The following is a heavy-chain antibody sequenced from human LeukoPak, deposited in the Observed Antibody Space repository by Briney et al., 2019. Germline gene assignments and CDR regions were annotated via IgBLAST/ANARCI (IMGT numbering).Heavy chain of an antibody. Sequence: GGSLRLSCAASGFTVSSNYMSWVRQAPGRGLEWVSVIYSGGSTYYADSVKGRCTISRDNSKNTLYLQINSLRAEDTAVYYCARAPKRGRDGYLFDYWGQGTLVTVSS. CDR3: ARAPKRGRDGYLFDY. D-gene: IGHD5-24*01. V-gene: IGHV3-66*02. CDR2: IYSGGST. J-gene: IGHJ4*02. CDR1: GFTVSSNY.